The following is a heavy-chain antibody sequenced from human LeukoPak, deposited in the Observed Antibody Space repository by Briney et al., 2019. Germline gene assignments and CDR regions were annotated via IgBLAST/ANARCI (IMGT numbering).Heavy chain of an antibody. CDR2: IYTSGST. CDR1: GGSISSGSYY. Sequence: SQTLSLTCTVSGGSISSGSYYWSWIRQPAGKGLEWIGRIYTSGSTNYNPSLKSRVTISVDTSKNQFSLKLSSVTAADTAVYYCASWVDDILTGSYYYYYYGMDVWGQGTSVTVSS. D-gene: IGHD3-9*01. CDR3: ASWVDDILTGSYYYYYYGMDV. J-gene: IGHJ6*02. V-gene: IGHV4-61*02.